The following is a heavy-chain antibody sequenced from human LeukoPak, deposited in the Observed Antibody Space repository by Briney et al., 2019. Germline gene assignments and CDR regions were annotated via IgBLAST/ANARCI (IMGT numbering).Heavy chain of an antibody. CDR1: GGSISRHY. Sequence: SETLSLTCGVSGGSISRHYWSWILQPPGKGLEWIGFIYYTGRTRYNPSLQSRVTISVGTSENKFPLKLTSVTAADTAVYYCARLLDNDNSGDPDTFDVWGQGTVVTVSS. V-gene: IGHV4-59*11. CDR3: ARLLDNDNSGDPDTFDV. D-gene: IGHD3-22*01. J-gene: IGHJ3*01. CDR2: IYYTGRT.